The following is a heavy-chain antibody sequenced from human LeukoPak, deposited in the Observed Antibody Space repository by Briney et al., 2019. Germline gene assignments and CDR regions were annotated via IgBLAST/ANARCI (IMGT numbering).Heavy chain of an antibody. Sequence: GGSLRLSCEVSGFTFINYAMSWVRQAPGKGLEWVANIKQDGSERYYVDFVKGRFTISRDNAKNSLYLQMNSLRVEDTAVYYCARDQVGLSDAFDVWGQGTMVTVSS. J-gene: IGHJ3*01. V-gene: IGHV3-7*01. CDR1: GFTFINYA. CDR2: IKQDGSER. D-gene: IGHD1-26*01. CDR3: ARDQVGLSDAFDV.